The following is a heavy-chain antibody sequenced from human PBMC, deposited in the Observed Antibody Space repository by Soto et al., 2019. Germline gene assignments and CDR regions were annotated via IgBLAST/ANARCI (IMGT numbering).Heavy chain of an antibody. CDR2: ISYDGSNK. Sequence: VQLVESGGGVVQPGRSLRLSCAASGFTFSSYGMHWVRQAPGKGLEWVAVISYDGSNKYYADSVKGRFTISRDNSKNTLYLQMNSLRAEDTAVYYCAKASERIAAAGTSGAAVDYFDYWGQGTLVTVSS. V-gene: IGHV3-30*18. CDR1: GFTFSSYG. CDR3: AKASERIAAAGTSGAAVDYFDY. J-gene: IGHJ4*02. D-gene: IGHD6-13*01.